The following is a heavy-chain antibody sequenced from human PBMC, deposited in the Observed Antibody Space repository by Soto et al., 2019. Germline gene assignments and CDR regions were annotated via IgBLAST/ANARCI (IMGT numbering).Heavy chain of an antibody. J-gene: IGHJ4*02. CDR1: GYTFSSYY. CDR2: INPSGGYT. D-gene: IGHD2-21*02. Sequence: ASVKVSCKASGYTFSSYYMNWVRQAPGQGLEWLGIINPSGGYTTYAQRFLGRVTMTSDTSTSTVHMELGSLTSEDTAVYYCARGGGIVVVTATYDHWGKGTLVTVSS. V-gene: IGHV1-46*03. CDR3: ARGGGIVVVTATYDH.